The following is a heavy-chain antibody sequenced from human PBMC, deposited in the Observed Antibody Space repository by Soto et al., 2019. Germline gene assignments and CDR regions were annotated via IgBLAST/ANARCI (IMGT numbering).Heavy chain of an antibody. CDR3: AKGGQLLSEGGGY. D-gene: IGHD2-2*01. Sequence: EVQLVESGGGLVQPGRSLRLSCAASGFTFDDYAMHWVRQAPGKGLEWVSGISWNSGSIGYADSVKGRFTISRDNAKNSLYLPMNSLRAENTALYYCAKGGQLLSEGGGYWRQGTLVTVSS. J-gene: IGHJ4*02. CDR2: ISWNSGSI. CDR1: GFTFDDYA. V-gene: IGHV3-9*01.